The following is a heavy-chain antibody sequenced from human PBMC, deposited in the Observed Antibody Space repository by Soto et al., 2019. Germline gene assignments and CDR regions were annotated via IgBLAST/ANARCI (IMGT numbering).Heavy chain of an antibody. Sequence: SVKVSCKASGGSFTTDSISWVRQAPGQGLEWMGGIIPISGTPNYAQKFQGRVTITADKYTTTAYMELNSLRFEDTAVYYCARGVGRTVRGVNLYYYYAMDVWGQGTTVTVSS. V-gene: IGHV1-69*06. CDR1: GGSFTTDS. CDR2: IIPISGTP. CDR3: ARGVGRTVRGVNLYYYYAMDV. D-gene: IGHD3-10*01. J-gene: IGHJ6*02.